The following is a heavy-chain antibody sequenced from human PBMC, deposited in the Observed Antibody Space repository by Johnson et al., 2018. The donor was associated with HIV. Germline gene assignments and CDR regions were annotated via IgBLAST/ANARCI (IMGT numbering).Heavy chain of an antibody. CDR2: ISSHGGST. V-gene: IGHV3-64*01. Sequence: VQLVESGGGLVKPGGSLRLSCAASGFTFSSYAMHWVRQAPGKGLEYVSAISSHGGSTYYANSVKGRFPISRDNSKNTLYLQMGSLRVEDMAVYYCARSDVDIVATILFDIWGQGTMVTVSS. CDR1: GFTFSSYA. D-gene: IGHD5-12*01. J-gene: IGHJ3*02. CDR3: ARSDVDIVATILFDI.